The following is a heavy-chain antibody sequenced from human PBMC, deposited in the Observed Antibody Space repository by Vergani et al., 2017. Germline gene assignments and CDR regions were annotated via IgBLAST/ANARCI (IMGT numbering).Heavy chain of an antibody. Sequence: QVQLQQWGGGLLKPSETLSLTCVVNGGSFTSYHWTWIRQSPGEGLEWVGDIDHTGRPDYNPSLKRRLTMSVDKSRNRFSLTLNSVTATDTAIYFCARVNTETNGHLYYYYYMGVWGQGTAVTVS. V-gene: IGHV4-34*01. CDR2: IDHTGRP. J-gene: IGHJ6*03. D-gene: IGHD4-11*01. CDR1: GGSFTSYH. CDR3: ARVNTETNGHLYYYYYMGV.